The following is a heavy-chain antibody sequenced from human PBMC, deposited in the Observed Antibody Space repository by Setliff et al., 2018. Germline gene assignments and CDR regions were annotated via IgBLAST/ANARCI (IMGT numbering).Heavy chain of an antibody. J-gene: IGHJ6*03. D-gene: IGHD3-22*01. CDR3: ARLKYYDSGTYWGSWDYYSNMDV. Sequence: SETLSLTCAASGGSFSDYYWTWIRQPPGKGLEWIGEINHSGSTKYNPSLKSRVAISIDTSKKQFSLELSSVTAADTAVYYCARLKYYDSGTYWGSWDYYSNMDVWGKGTTVTVSS. CDR1: GGSFSDYY. V-gene: IGHV4-34*01. CDR2: INHSGST.